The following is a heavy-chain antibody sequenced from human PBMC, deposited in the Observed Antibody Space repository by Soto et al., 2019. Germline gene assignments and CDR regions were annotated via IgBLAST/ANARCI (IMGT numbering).Heavy chain of an antibody. CDR3: GGGLLLWFGEVTRRGGYYYYMDV. CDR1: GGSFSGYY. CDR2: INDSGST. J-gene: IGHJ6*03. Sequence: QVQLQQWGAGLLKPSETLSLTCAVYGGSFSGYYWSWIRQTPGKGLEWIGEINDSGSTNNNPSLKRRVNIMVDPAQEQFFPELGFGAGGDTGVYYCGGGLLLWFGEVTRRGGYYYYMDVWGKGTTVTVSS. D-gene: IGHD3-10*01. V-gene: IGHV4-34*01.